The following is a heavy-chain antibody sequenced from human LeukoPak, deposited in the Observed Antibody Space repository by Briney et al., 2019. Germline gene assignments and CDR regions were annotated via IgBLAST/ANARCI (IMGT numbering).Heavy chain of an antibody. CDR2: IYPGDSNT. CDR3: ARFAYSGDYFPGHY. V-gene: IGHV5-51*01. D-gene: IGHD5-12*01. CDR1: GYIFANYW. Sequence: GESLKISCKGSGYIFANYWIGWVRQMPGKGLEWMGIIYPGDSNTRYSPSFQGQVTISADKSISTAYLQWSSLKASDTAMYFCARFAYSGDYFPGHYWDQGTLVTVSS. J-gene: IGHJ4*02.